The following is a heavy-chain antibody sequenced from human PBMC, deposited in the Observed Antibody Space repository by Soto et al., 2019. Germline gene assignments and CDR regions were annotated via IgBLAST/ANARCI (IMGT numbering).Heavy chain of an antibody. J-gene: IGHJ6*02. CDR1: GGSISSYY. D-gene: IGHD5-18*01. CDR2: IYYSGST. CDR3: ARVYSYAYLSYGMDV. Sequence: QVQLQESGPGLVKPSETLSLTCTVPGGSISSYYWSWIRQPPGKGLEWIAYIYYSGSTNYNPSLKSRVSISEDTSKNQFSLKLSSVTAADTAVYYCARVYSYAYLSYGMDVWGQGTTVTVS. V-gene: IGHV4-59*01.